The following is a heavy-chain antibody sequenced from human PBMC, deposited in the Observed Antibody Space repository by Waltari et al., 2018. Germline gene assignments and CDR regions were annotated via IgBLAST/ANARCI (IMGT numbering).Heavy chain of an antibody. J-gene: IGHJ6*03. CDR2: ISHSGKT. CDR3: ANRDLNKSYYYMDV. Sequence: QVQLQQWGAGLLKPSATLSLTCGAYGGSFSGNYWGWLRQSPGKGREWIGEISHSGKTKYNPSLKSRVTMSVDTFKNYFSLNLTSVTAADTAVYYCANRDLNKSYYYMDVWGKGTTVIVSS. CDR1: GGSFSGNY. V-gene: IGHV4-34*01.